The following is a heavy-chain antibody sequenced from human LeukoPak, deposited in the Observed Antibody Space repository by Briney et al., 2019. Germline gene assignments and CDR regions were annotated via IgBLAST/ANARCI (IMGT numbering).Heavy chain of an antibody. CDR1: GGTFSSDS. D-gene: IGHD3-16*01. CDR2: IIPILGIA. CDR3: ATLPAGGPLGYYYYYMDV. Sequence: SVKVSCKASGGTFSSDSFSWVRQAPGQGLEWMGRIIPILGIAKYVQNFQGRVTCTADKSTNTAYMELSSLRSEDTAVYYCATLPAGGPLGYYYYYMDVWGKGTTVTVSS. V-gene: IGHV1-69*02. J-gene: IGHJ6*03.